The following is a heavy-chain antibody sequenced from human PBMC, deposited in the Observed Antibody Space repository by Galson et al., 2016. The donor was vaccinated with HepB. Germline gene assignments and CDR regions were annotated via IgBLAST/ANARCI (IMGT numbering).Heavy chain of an antibody. CDR2: IDPSDSHT. V-gene: IGHV5-10-1*01. CDR1: GYRITIYW. J-gene: IGHJ6*02. D-gene: IGHD3-16*01. Sequence: QSGAEVKKPGESLRISCKDSGYRITIYWINWVRQMPGKGLEWMGRIDPSDSHTNYSPSFQGHVTISADKSISTVYLQWNNLKASDTAIYFCARTPAWGTPGHHGMDVWGQGTTVTVSS. CDR3: ARTPAWGTPGHHGMDV.